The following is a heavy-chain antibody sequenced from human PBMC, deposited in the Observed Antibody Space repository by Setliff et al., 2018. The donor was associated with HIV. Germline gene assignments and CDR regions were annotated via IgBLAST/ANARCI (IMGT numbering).Heavy chain of an antibody. J-gene: IGHJ6*02. CDR1: GGSISSETFS. V-gene: IGHV4-61*02. CDR2: IYTSGST. CDR3: AAGIAVAGTDYYYYGMDV. Sequence: PSETLSLTCTVSGGSISSETFSWNWIRQPAGKGLEWIGRIYTSGSTNYNPSLKSRVTISVDTSKNQFSLKLSSVTAADTAVYYCAAGIAVAGTDYYYYGMDVWGQGTTVTVSS. D-gene: IGHD6-19*01.